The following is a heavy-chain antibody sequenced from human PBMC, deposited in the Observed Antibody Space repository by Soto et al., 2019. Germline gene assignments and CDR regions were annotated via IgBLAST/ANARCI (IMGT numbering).Heavy chain of an antibody. CDR1: GFTFSSYG. V-gene: IGHV3-33*01. J-gene: IGHJ4*02. CDR3: ARIFDVAYCGGDCSPGRYFDY. Sequence: QVQLVESGGGVVQPGRSLRLSCAASGFTFSSYGMHWVRQAPGKGLEWVAVIWYDGGNQYYADSVKGRFAVSRDNSKNTLYLQMNSLRAEDTAVYYCARIFDVAYCGGDCSPGRYFDYWGQGTLVTVSS. CDR2: IWYDGGNQ. D-gene: IGHD2-21*02.